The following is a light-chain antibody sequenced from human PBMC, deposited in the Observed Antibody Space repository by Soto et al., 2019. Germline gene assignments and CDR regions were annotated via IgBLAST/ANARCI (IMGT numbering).Light chain of an antibody. V-gene: IGKV1-39*01. CDR1: QPISSY. Sequence: QMPQSPSSLSASVGDSVTITCRSTQPISSYLNWYQQRPGTAPKLLIYAASTLQTGVPSRFSGDRSGSAYTLTLSSLQPEDSATYFCQQRYSTPLTFGGGT. CDR3: QQRYSTPLT. J-gene: IGKJ4*01. CDR2: AAS.